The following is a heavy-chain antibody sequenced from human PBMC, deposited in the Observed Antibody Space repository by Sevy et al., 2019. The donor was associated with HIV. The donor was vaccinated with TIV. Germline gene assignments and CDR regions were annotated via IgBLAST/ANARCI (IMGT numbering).Heavy chain of an antibody. J-gene: IGHJ4*02. CDR1: GGSITSLY. D-gene: IGHD1-26*01. CDR3: AGENAWGRGYS. V-gene: IGHV4-59*11. CDR2: IYYNGHI. Sequence: SETLSLTSTVSGGSITSLYWNWIRQPPGKGLEWIANIYYNGHINYNPSLKRRITLSPDTSKNQFLLRLSSVTAADTAMYYCAGENAWGRGYSWGQGTLVTVSS.